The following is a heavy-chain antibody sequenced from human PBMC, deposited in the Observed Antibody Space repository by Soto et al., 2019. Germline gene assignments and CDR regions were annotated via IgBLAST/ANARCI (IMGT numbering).Heavy chain of an antibody. J-gene: IGHJ6*02. V-gene: IGHV3-9*01. Sequence: GGSLRLSCAASGFTFDDYAMHWVRQAPGKGLEWVSGISWYSGVRACADSVKGLFTISRDNAKNSLYLQMNSLRAEDTALYSCVKDIGATNYYYGMDVWGQGTTVTVSS. CDR1: GFTFDDYA. D-gene: IGHD5-12*01. CDR3: VKDIGATNYYYGMDV. CDR2: ISWYSGVR.